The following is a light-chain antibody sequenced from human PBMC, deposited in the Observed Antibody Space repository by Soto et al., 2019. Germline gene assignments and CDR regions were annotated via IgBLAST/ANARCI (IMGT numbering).Light chain of an antibody. V-gene: IGKV3-20*01. CDR2: GAS. J-gene: IGKJ1*01. Sequence: IVLTQSPGTVSFSPGERAXXSCXASQTGSSKYLDWYQQKPGQAPRXXIYGASSRATGIPDRFSGSGAGTDFTLTISRLEPEDFAVYYCQHYGSAPRTFGQGTRVDIK. CDR1: QTGSSKY. CDR3: QHYGSAPRT.